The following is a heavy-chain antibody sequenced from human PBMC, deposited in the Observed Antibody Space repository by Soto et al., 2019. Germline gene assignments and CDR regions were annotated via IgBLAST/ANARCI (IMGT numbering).Heavy chain of an antibody. Sequence: GGSLRLSCAASGFTFSSYSMNWVRQAPGKGLEWVSSISSSSYIYYADSVKGRFTISRDNAKNSLYLQMNSLRAEDTAVYYCLGPNNGDDAFDIWGQGTMVTVSS. V-gene: IGHV3-21*01. D-gene: IGHD2-8*01. CDR3: LGPNNGDDAFDI. J-gene: IGHJ3*02. CDR2: ISSSSYI. CDR1: GFTFSSYS.